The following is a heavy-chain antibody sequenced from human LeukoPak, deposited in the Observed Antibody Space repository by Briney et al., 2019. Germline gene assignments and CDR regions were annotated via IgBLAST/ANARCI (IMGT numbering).Heavy chain of an antibody. CDR3: ARDRDFWSGYYAFDY. V-gene: IGHV1-69*13. J-gene: IGHJ4*02. CDR2: IIPIFGTA. CDR1: GGTFSSYA. D-gene: IGHD3-3*01. Sequence: SVKVSCKASGGTFSSYAISWVRQAPGQGLEWMGGIIPIFGTANYAQKFQGRVTITADESTSTAYMELSSLRSEDTAVYYCARDRDFWSGYYAFDYWGQGTLVTVSS.